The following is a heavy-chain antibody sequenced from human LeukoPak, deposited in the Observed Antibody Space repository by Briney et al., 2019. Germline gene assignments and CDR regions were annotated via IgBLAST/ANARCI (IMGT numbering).Heavy chain of an antibody. CDR2: ISSDGSNK. J-gene: IGHJ3*02. D-gene: IGHD3-22*01. CDR1: GFTFSSSG. Sequence: GRSLRLSCAASGFTFSSSGMHWVAQPPGKGLEWVALISSDGSNKYYADPLKGRFTISKDNAKNSLYLQMNSLRAEDTAVYYCARDRHYYGSSGYSIDPFDIWGQGTMVTVS. V-gene: IGHV3-30*03. CDR3: ARDRHYYGSSGYSIDPFDI.